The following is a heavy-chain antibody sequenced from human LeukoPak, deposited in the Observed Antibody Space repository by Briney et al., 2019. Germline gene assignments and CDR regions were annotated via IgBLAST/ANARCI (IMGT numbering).Heavy chain of an antibody. CDR3: ARDQGDPYYYDSSGYLLGPYYFDY. CDR1: GFTFSSYA. D-gene: IGHD3-22*01. Sequence: PGRSLRLSCAASGFTFSSYAMYWARQAPGKGLEWVAVISYDGSNKYYADSVKGRFTISRDNSKNTLYLQMNSLRAEDTAVYYCARDQGDPYYYDSSGYLLGPYYFDYWGQGTLVTVSS. V-gene: IGHV3-30-3*01. J-gene: IGHJ4*02. CDR2: ISYDGSNK.